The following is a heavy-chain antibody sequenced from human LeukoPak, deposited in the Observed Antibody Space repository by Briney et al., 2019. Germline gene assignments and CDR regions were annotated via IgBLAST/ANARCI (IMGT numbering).Heavy chain of an antibody. CDR3: ARGAGSSSPDIYYYYYYYMDV. CDR1: GGSFSGYY. D-gene: IGHD6-6*01. Sequence: ESLSLTCAVYGGSFSGYYWSWIRQPPGKGLEWIGGIIPSVGANYNPSLKSRVTISVDTSKDQFSLKLSSVTAADTAVYYCARGAGSSSPDIYYYYYYYMDVWGKGTTVTVSS. J-gene: IGHJ6*03. V-gene: IGHV4-34*01. CDR2: IIPSVGA.